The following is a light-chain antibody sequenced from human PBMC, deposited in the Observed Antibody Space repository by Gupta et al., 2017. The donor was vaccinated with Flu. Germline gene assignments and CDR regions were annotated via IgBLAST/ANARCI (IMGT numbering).Light chain of an antibody. CDR1: QSVSSSY. CDR3: QHYGSPPWT. V-gene: IGKV3-20*01. Sequence: DIVLTHYPGTLSLSTGERAILSCTASQSVSSSYLAWYQQKPGKAPLLLLDASSSRATGTADRCGGSGSGTDFTLTISRLEHEDSAVYYWQHYGSPPWTFGQGTKVEIK. J-gene: IGKJ1*01. CDR2: ASS.